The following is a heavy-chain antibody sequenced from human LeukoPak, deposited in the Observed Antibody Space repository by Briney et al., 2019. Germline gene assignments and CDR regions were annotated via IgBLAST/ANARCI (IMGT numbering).Heavy chain of an antibody. Sequence: GRSLRLSCAASGFTFRHYAVHWARQAPGRGLEWVAVLSFDGAHKYYAESVKGRFTISKDNSNNTLFLQMDSLRLEDTALYYCVRARAGGLDYWGQGTLVTVSS. CDR3: VRARAGGLDY. V-gene: IGHV3-30*04. D-gene: IGHD3-16*01. CDR1: GFTFRHYA. J-gene: IGHJ4*02. CDR2: LSFDGAHK.